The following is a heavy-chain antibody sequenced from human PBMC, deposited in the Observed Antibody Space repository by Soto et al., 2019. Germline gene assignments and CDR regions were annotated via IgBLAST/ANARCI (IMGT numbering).Heavy chain of an antibody. CDR1: GGSISSYY. Sequence: QVQLQESGPGLVKPSETLSLTCTVSGGSISSYYWSWIRQPPGKGLEWIGYIYYSGSTNYNPSLKSRVTISVDTSNTQFTLKLSSVTAADTAVYYCARDADGAAAGTGLWLDPWGQGTLVTVSS. CDR2: IYYSGST. CDR3: ARDADGAAAGTGLWLDP. J-gene: IGHJ5*02. D-gene: IGHD6-13*01. V-gene: IGHV4-59*01.